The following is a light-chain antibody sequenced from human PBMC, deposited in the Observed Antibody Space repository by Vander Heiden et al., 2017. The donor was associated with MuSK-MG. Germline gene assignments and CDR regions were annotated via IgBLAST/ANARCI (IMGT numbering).Light chain of an antibody. J-gene: IGKJ3*01. CDR3: QQSDSTPLT. Sequence: DIQMTQSPSSLSASVGDRVTITCRASQSISTYLNWYQQKPGKAPKLLIYAASRLQSGVPSRFSGSGSGTDFTLTISSLQPEDFATYYCQQSDSTPLTFGHRTKVDIK. V-gene: IGKV1-39*01. CDR2: AAS. CDR1: QSISTY.